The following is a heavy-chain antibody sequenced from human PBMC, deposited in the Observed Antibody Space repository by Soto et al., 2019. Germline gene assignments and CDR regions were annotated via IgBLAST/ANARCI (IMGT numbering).Heavy chain of an antibody. Sequence: QVQLQESGPGLVKPSETLSLTCSVSGGSISSYYYWSWIRQSPGKGLEWIGYIYDTESTNYNPSLKSRVAISGDRSKNHSSLKLTSVTAAYTAVYYCARNFPYASKIGWFDPWGQGTLVTVSS. J-gene: IGHJ5*02. CDR3: ARNFPYASKIGWFDP. V-gene: IGHV4-59*01. CDR2: IYDTEST. CDR1: GGSISSYY. D-gene: IGHD2-2*01.